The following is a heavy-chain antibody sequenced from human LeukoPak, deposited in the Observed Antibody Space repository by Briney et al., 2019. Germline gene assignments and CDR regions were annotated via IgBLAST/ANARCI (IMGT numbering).Heavy chain of an antibody. CDR3: ARSPYSSSWKLPGMDV. D-gene: IGHD6-13*01. Sequence: SVKVSFKASGGTFSSYAISWVRQAPGQGLEWMGMIIPIPGIANYAQKFQGRVTITADKSTSTAYMELSSLRSEDTAVYYCARSPYSSSWKLPGMDVWGQGTTVTVSS. V-gene: IGHV1-69*04. J-gene: IGHJ6*02. CDR1: GGTFSSYA. CDR2: IIPIPGIA.